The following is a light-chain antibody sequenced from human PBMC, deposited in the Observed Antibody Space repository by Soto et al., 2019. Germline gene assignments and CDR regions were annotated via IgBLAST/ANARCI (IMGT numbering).Light chain of an antibody. CDR1: RSFSSSY. CDR3: QQYAGT. J-gene: IGKJ1*01. CDR2: GAS. Sequence: EIVLTQSPGTLSLSPGEGATLSCRASRSFSSSYLAWYQQKPGQAPRLLIYGASNRATGIPDRFSGSGSGTDFTLTISRLEPEDFAVYYCQQYAGTFGQGTKVEIK. V-gene: IGKV3-20*01.